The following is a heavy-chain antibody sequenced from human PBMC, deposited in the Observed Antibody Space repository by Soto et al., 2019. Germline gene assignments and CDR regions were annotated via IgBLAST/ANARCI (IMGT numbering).Heavy chain of an antibody. CDR1: GFTFSSYG. V-gene: IGHV3-30*18. CDR3: AKDGDGQWLVQDYFDY. D-gene: IGHD6-19*01. Sequence: QVQLVESGGGVVQPGRSLRLSCAASGFTFSSYGMHWVRQAPGKGLEWVAVISYDGSNKYYADSVKGRFTISRDNSKNTLYLQMNSLRAEDTAVYYCAKDGDGQWLVQDYFDYWGQGTLVTVSS. CDR2: ISYDGSNK. J-gene: IGHJ4*02.